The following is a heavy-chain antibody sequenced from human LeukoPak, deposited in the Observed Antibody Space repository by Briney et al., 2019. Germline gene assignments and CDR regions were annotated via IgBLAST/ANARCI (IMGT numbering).Heavy chain of an antibody. V-gene: IGHV3-23*01. CDR2: ISGSGDST. CDR3: AKDRLLNCRGDCYIFDY. Sequence: GGSLRLSCVASGFTLRSYVMNWVRQTPGKGLEWVSSISGSGDSTFYAGSVKGRFSISRDNSKNTLYLQVNGLRTEDTAVYYCAKDRLLNCRGDCYIFDYWGQGTVVTVSS. CDR1: GFTLRSYV. J-gene: IGHJ4*02. D-gene: IGHD2-21*02.